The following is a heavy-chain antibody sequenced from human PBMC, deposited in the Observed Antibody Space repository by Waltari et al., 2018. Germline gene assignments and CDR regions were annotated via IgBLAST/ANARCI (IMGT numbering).Heavy chain of an antibody. J-gene: IGHJ4*02. CDR1: GYSISGGYN. D-gene: IGHD2-15*01. CDR2: IYHSGGT. Sequence: QVQLQESGPGLVKPSETLSLTCAVSGYSISGGYNWGWIRQPPGTGLDWIGIIYHSGGTYYTPSLKCRVTISVATSKTHFSLKLSSVTAADTAVYYCARDRGGGNFDYWGQGTLVTVSS. CDR3: ARDRGGGNFDY. V-gene: IGHV4-38-2*02.